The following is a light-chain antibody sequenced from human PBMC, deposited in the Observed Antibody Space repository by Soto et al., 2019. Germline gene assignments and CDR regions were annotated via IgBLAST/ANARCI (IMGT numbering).Light chain of an antibody. CDR1: RSDIGSYNL. J-gene: IGLJ3*02. CDR2: EAS. CDR3: CSYVGDITWV. Sequence: QSALTQPASVSGSPGQSIPISCTGTRSDIGSYNLVSGYQQHPGKAPKLIIYEASKRPSGISYRFSGSKSGATASLTISGLQAEDEADYYCCSYVGDITWVFGGGTKLTVL. V-gene: IGLV2-23*01.